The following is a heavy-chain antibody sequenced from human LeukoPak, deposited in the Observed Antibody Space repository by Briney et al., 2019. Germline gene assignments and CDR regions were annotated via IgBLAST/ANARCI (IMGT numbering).Heavy chain of an antibody. V-gene: IGHV1-2*02. CDR3: AREGPKYYYDSSGPNWFDP. J-gene: IGHJ5*02. Sequence: VASVKVSCKASGYTFTGYYMHWVRQAPGQGLEWMGWINPNSGGTNYAQKFQGRVTMTRDTSISTAYTELSRLRSDDTAVYYCAREGPKYYYDSSGPNWFDPWGQGTLVTVSS. CDR1: GYTFTGYY. CDR2: INPNSGGT. D-gene: IGHD3-22*01.